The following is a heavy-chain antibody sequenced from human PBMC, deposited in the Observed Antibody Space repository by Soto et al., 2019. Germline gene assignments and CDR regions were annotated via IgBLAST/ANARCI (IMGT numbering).Heavy chain of an antibody. Sequence: EVQLVESGGGLVQPGGSLRLSCAASGFTFIRYRMHWVRQAPGKGLVWVSRIHTDGISTSYADSVKARFTISRDNAKNTRYLQMNSLRAEDTAVYSCERADSFLMVYNHWFDPCFQGSMVTVAS. D-gene: IGHD2-8*01. CDR3: ERADSFLMVYNHWFDP. CDR2: IHTDGIST. J-gene: IGHJ5*02. CDR1: GFTFIRYR. V-gene: IGHV3-74*01.